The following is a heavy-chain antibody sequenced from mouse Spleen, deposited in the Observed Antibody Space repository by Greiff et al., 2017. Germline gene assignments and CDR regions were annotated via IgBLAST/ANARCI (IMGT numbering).Heavy chain of an antibody. CDR2: IRLKSDNYAT. CDR1: GFTFSNYW. Sequence: EVHLVESGGGLVQPGGSMKLSCVASGFTFSNYWMNWVRQSPEKGLEWVAQIRLKSDNYATNYAESVKGRFTISRDDSKSSVYLQMNNLRAEDTGIYYCTGGGYWGQGTTLTVSS. J-gene: IGHJ2*01. CDR3: TGGGY. V-gene: IGHV6-3*01.